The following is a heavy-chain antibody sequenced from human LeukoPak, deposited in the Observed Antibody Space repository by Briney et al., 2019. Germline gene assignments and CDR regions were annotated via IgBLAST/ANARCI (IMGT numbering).Heavy chain of an antibody. V-gene: IGHV4-39*01. CDR3: ASDYDSSGFFYY. CDR1: GGSISSSSYY. J-gene: IGHJ4*02. D-gene: IGHD3-22*01. Sequence: SETLSLTCTVSGGSISSSSYYWGWIRQPPGKGLEWIGSIYYSGSTYYNPSLKSRVTISVDTSKNQFSLKLSSVTAADTAVYYCASDYDSSGFFYYRGQGTLVTVSS. CDR2: IYYSGST.